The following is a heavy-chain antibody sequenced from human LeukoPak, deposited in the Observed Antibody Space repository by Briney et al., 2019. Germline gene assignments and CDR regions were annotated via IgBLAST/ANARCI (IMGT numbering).Heavy chain of an antibody. CDR2: IWYDGSNK. J-gene: IGHJ4*02. CDR1: GFTFSSYG. Sequence: PGRSLRLSCAASGFTFSSYGMHWVRQAPGKGLEWVAVIWYDGSNKYYADSVKGRFTISRDNSKNTLYLRMNSLRAEDTAVYYCAKCSTYYYDSSGYYYFDYWGQGTLVTVSS. D-gene: IGHD3-22*01. V-gene: IGHV3-33*06. CDR3: AKCSTYYYDSSGYYYFDY.